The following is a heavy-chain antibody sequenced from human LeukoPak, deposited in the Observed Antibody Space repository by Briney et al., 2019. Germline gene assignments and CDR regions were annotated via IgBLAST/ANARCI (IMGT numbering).Heavy chain of an antibody. J-gene: IGHJ4*02. Sequence: SQTLSLTCAISGDSVFSRSSAWNWIRQSPSRGLEWLGRTYYRVKWYNDYAISVKSRITIKPATPHNQFSLQLNYVTPEHTAVYYCARNTGWIEYWGEGTLVTVSS. CDR1: GDSVFSRSSA. D-gene: IGHD6-19*01. V-gene: IGHV6-1*01. CDR2: TYYRVKWYN. CDR3: ARNTGWIEY.